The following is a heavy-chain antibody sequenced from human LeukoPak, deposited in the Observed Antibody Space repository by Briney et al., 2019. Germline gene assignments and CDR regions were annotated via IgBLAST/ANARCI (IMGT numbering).Heavy chain of an antibody. CDR2: IYTSGYT. J-gene: IGHJ4*02. CDR3: ARDQAVYYYDSSGYRYLDY. Sequence: PSETLSLTFTVSGGSISSFYWTWIRQPAGKGLEWIGRIYTSGYTNYNPSLKSRVTMSVDTSKNQFSLRLSSVTAADTAVCYCARDQAVYYYDSSGYRYLDYWGQGTLVTVSS. CDR1: GGSISSFY. D-gene: IGHD3-22*01. V-gene: IGHV4-4*07.